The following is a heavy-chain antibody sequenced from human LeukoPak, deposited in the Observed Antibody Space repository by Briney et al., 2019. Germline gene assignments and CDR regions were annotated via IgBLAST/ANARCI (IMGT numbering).Heavy chain of an antibody. J-gene: IGHJ1*01. CDR1: GFSFSDYN. CDR2: ISGRSSHV. D-gene: IGHD3-16*01. CDR3: GRAFPPLRTSSAGDL. V-gene: IGHV3-21*01. Sequence: SGGSLRLSCSASGFSFSDYNMNWVRQAPGKGLEWVSAISGRSSHVYYGESVKGRFTISRDNAKNSLYLQLDSLGVEDTAVYYCGRAFPPLRTSSAGDLWGQGTLVTVSS.